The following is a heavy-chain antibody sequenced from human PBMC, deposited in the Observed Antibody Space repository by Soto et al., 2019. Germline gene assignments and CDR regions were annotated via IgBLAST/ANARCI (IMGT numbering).Heavy chain of an antibody. V-gene: IGHV3-30*03. CDR1: GFTFSSYG. J-gene: IGHJ6*02. D-gene: IGHD2-21*02. Sequence: GGSLRLSCAASGFTFSSYGMHWVRQAPGKGLEWVAVISYDGSNKYYADSVKGRFTISRDNSKNTLYLQMNSLRAEDTAVYYCARDSVCGGDCYALYYYYGMDVWGQGTTVTVSS. CDR3: ARDSVCGGDCYALYYYYGMDV. CDR2: ISYDGSNK.